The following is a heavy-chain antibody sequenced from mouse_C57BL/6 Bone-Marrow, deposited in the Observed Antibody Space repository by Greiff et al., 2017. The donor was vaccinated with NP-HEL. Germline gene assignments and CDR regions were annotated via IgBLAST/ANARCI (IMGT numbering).Heavy chain of an antibody. D-gene: IGHD1-1*01. CDR2: IDPSDSYT. CDR3: ASDYYGFAY. Sequence: VQLQQSGAELVMPGASVKLSCKASGYTFTSYWMHWVKQRPGQGLEWIGEIDPSDSYTNYNKKFKGKSTLTVDKSSSTAYMQLSSLTSEDSAVYYCASDYYGFAYWGQGTLVTVSA. CDR1: GYTFTSYW. J-gene: IGHJ3*01. V-gene: IGHV1-69*01.